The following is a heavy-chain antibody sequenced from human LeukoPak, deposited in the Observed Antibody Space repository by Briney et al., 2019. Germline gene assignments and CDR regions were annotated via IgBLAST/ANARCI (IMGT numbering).Heavy chain of an antibody. V-gene: IGHV4-4*07. CDR1: GHSLTNYY. CDR3: ARVGSDGSYFDS. J-gene: IGHJ4*02. CDR2: IYTSGST. Sequence: PSETLSLTCTVSGHSLTNYYWSWIRQPAGKGLEWIGRIYTSGSTHYHPSLQSRVTMSVDTSKNQFSLKLSSVTAADTAVYYCARVGSDGSYFDSWGQGTLVTVS. D-gene: IGHD1-26*01.